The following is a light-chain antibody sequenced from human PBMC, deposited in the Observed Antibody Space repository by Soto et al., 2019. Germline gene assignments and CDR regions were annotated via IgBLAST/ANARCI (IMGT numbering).Light chain of an antibody. CDR1: SSDGTSYDL. Sequence: QSALTQPASVSGSPGQSITISCTGTSSDGTSYDLVSWYQQQPGKAPKLIIYEGSKRPSGVSNRFSGSKSGTPASLTISGLQAEDEADYYCCSYAGSIPVVFGGGTKLTVL. V-gene: IGLV2-23*01. CDR2: EGS. J-gene: IGLJ2*01. CDR3: CSYAGSIPVV.